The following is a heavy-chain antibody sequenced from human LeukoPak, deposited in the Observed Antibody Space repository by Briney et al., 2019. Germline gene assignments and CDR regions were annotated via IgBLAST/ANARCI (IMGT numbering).Heavy chain of an antibody. J-gene: IGHJ4*02. CDR1: GFTFSDYY. D-gene: IGHD1-26*01. V-gene: IGHV3-11*01. CDR2: ISSSGSSTV. Sequence: GGTLSLSCAAYGFTFSDYYLNWIRQAPGKGLEWVSYISSSGSSTVYDAYAVKCRFTNSRDNAKNSLYLQMNVLGAEDTAVYSCARDLCGMAYYFDHWGQGALVTASS. CDR3: ARDLCGMAYYFDH.